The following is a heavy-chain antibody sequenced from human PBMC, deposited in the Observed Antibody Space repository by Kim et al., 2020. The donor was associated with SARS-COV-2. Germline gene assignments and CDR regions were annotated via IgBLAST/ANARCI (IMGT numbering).Heavy chain of an antibody. CDR3: ARLAIAAEFDY. Sequence: GGSLRLSCAASGFTFSDYPMHWVRQAPGKGLELVAIISYDGSNKYYADSVKGRFTISRDNSKKTLYVQLNSLRPEDTAVYYCARLAIAAEFDYWGQGTLV. J-gene: IGHJ4*02. CDR1: GFTFSDYP. V-gene: IGHV3-30-3*01. CDR2: ISYDGSNK. D-gene: IGHD2-15*01.